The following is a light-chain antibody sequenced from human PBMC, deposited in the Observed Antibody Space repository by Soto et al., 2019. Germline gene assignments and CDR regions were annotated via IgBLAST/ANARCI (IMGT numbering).Light chain of an antibody. CDR1: QSVRSS. CDR3: QQRSNWPGT. Sequence: EIVLTQSPATLSLSPGERATLSCRATQSVRSSLAWYLQQPGQAPRLLIYDAFKRATGIPARFSGSGSGTDFTLTISSLEPKDFAVYYCQQRSNWPGTFGQGTKVEIK. CDR2: DAF. J-gene: IGKJ1*01. V-gene: IGKV3-11*01.